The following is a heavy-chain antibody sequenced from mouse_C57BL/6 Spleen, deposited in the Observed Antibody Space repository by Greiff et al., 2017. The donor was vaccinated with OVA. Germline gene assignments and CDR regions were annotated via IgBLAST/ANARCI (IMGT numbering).Heavy chain of an antibody. J-gene: IGHJ4*01. CDR3: ARGSSYDYAMDY. CDR1: GYTFTSYW. CDR2: INPSSGST. Sequence: VQLHQSGAELAKPGASVKLSCKASGYTFTSYWMHWVKQRPGQGLEWIGYINPSSGSTKYNQKFKDKATLTADKSSSTAYMQLSSLTDEDSAVYYCARGSSYDYAMDYWGQGTSVTVSS. D-gene: IGHD1-1*01. V-gene: IGHV1-7*01.